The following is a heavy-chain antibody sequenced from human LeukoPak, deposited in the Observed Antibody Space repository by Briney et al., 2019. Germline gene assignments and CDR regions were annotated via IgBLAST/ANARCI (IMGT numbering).Heavy chain of an antibody. V-gene: IGHV3-74*01. D-gene: IGHD6-19*01. CDR1: GFSLSPYW. J-gene: IGHJ6*02. CDR3: ARAVTGTRNAMDV. Sequence: GGSLRLSCAASGFSLSPYWMHWVRQAPGKGLVCISRISTDGSSTNYADSVKGRFTISRDNAKNTLYLQMNSLRADDTAVYYCARAVTGTRNAMDVWGQGTTVTVSS. CDR2: ISTDGSST.